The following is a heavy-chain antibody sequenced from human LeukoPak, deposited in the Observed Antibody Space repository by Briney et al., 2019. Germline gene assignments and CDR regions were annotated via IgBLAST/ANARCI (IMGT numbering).Heavy chain of an antibody. CDR3: ARLPYYDILTGYSNYFDY. CDR2: IIPIFGTA. D-gene: IGHD3-9*01. CDR1: GGTFSSYA. J-gene: IGHJ4*02. V-gene: IGHV1-69*13. Sequence: SVKVSCKASGGTFSSYAISWVRHAPGQGLEWMGGIIPIFGTANYAQKFQCRVTITADESTSTAYMELSSLRSEDTAVYYCARLPYYDILTGYSNYFDYWGQGTLVTVSS.